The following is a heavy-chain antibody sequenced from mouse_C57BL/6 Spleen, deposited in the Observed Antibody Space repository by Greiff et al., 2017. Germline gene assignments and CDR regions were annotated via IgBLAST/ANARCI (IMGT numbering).Heavy chain of an antibody. D-gene: IGHD3-3*01. J-gene: IGHJ4*01. Sequence: DVQLQESGGGLVKPGGSLKLSCAASGFTFSDYGMHWVRQAPEKGLEWVAYISSGSSTIYYADTVKGRFTISRDNAKNTLFLQMTSLRSEDTAMYYCARRASYAMDYWGQGTSVTVSS. CDR2: ISSGSSTI. CDR1: GFTFSDYG. V-gene: IGHV5-17*01. CDR3: ARRASYAMDY.